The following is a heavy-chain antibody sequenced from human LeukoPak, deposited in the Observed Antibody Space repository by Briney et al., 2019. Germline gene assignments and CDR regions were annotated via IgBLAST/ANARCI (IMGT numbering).Heavy chain of an antibody. CDR1: GYTFTTYG. D-gene: IGHD1-26*01. CDR3: ATGGRWELRRPYAFDF. J-gene: IGHJ3*01. V-gene: IGHV1-18*01. Sequence: ASVKVSCKASGYTFTTYGISWVRQAPGQGLEWMGWISAYNGHTNYAQKLQGRVTMTTDTSTTTAYMELRSLRSDDTAVYYCATGGRWELRRPYAFDFWGQGTMVTVSS. CDR2: ISAYNGHT.